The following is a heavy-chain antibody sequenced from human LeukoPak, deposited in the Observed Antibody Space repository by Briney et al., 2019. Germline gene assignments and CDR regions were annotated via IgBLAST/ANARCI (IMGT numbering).Heavy chain of an antibody. CDR3: ARDHSSGWVDY. D-gene: IGHD6-19*01. CDR2: ISSSSSYT. V-gene: IGHV3-11*06. Sequence: PGGSLRLSCAASGFTVSSNYMSWIRQAPGKGLEWVSYISSSSSYTNYADSVKGRFTISRDNAKNSLYLQMNSLRAEDTAVYYCARDHSSGWVDYWGQGTLATVSS. CDR1: GFTVSSNY. J-gene: IGHJ4*02.